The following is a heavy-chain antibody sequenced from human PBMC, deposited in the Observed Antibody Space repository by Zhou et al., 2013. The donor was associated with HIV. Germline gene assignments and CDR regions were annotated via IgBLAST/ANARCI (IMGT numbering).Heavy chain of an antibody. CDR1: GGTFTNYG. Sequence: QVQLVQSGAEVKNPGSSVKVSCKTSGGTFTNYGISWVRQAPGQGLDWMGGISPKFATAIYAQRFQGRVTITADESTNTAYMEVRGLRFEDTAIYYCARVRDGYNSGEYYFDSWGQGTLVTVSS. J-gene: IGHJ4*02. D-gene: IGHD5-12*01. CDR2: ISPKFATA. CDR3: ARVRDGYNSGEYYFDS. V-gene: IGHV1-69*12.